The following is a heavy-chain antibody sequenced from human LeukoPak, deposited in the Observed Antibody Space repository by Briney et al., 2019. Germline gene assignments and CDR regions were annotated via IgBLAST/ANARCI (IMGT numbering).Heavy chain of an antibody. D-gene: IGHD5-18*01. CDR2: ISATSNYI. V-gene: IGHV3-21*01. Sequence: GGSLRLSCAASEFTFSSYAMSWVRQAPGKGLEWVSSISATSNYIYYADSVKGRFTISRDNAKNSLYLQMNSLRAEDTAVYYCARDTSGYTFDDWGQGTLVTVSS. CDR3: ARDTSGYTFDD. CDR1: EFTFSSYA. J-gene: IGHJ4*02.